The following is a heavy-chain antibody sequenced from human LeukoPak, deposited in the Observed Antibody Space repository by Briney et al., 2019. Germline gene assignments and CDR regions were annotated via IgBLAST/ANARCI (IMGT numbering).Heavy chain of an antibody. CDR3: ARVKYSSSRGAFDI. CDR1: GFTFSSFE. J-gene: IGHJ3*02. CDR2: ISSSGSTI. V-gene: IGHV3-48*03. Sequence: PGGSLRLSCAASGFTFSSFEMNWVRQAPGKGLEWVSYISSSGSTIFYADSVKGRFTISRDNSKNTLYLQMNSLRAEDTAVYYCARVKYSSSRGAFDIWGQGTMVTVSS. D-gene: IGHD6-13*01.